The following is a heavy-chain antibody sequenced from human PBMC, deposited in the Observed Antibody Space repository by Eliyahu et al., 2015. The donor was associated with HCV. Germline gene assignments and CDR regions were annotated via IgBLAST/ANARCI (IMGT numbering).Heavy chain of an antibody. CDR1: GGXITTYX. CDR2: IHYSGST. D-gene: IGHD6-19*01. V-gene: IGHV4-59*01. J-gene: IGHJ5*02. CDR3: ASGGGGIAVAGTGGWFDP. Sequence: QVQLQESGPGLVKPSETLSLTCTVSGGXITTYXWSXIRQPPGKGLEWIGYIHYSGSTNYNPSLKSRVTISXDTSKNQFSLKLTSVTAADTAVYYCASGGGGIAVAGTGGWFDPWGQGTLVTVSS.